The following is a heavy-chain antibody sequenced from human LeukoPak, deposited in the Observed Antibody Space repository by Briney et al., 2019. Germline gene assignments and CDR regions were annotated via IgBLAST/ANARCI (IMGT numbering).Heavy chain of an antibody. D-gene: IGHD3-3*01. CDR2: IIPILGIA. Sequence: SVKVSCKASGGTFSSYAISWVRQAPGQGLEWMGRIIPILGIANYAQKFQGRVTITADKSTSTAYMEPSSLRAEDTAVYYCARDLRLYDFWSGSGYWGQGTLVTVSS. J-gene: IGHJ4*02. CDR3: ARDLRLYDFWSGSGY. V-gene: IGHV1-69*04. CDR1: GGTFSSYA.